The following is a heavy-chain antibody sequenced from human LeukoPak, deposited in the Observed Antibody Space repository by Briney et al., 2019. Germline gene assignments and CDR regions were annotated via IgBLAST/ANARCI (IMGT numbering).Heavy chain of an antibody. J-gene: IGHJ4*02. CDR1: GFTFSSYA. D-gene: IGHD3-22*01. Sequence: PGGSLRLSCAASGFTFSSYAMSWVRQAPGKGLEWVSAISGSGGSTYYAASVKGRFTISRDNSKNTLYLQMNSLRAEDTAVYYCAKESQHYYDSSGYGYWGQGTLVTVSS. V-gene: IGHV3-23*01. CDR3: AKESQHYYDSSGYGY. CDR2: ISGSGGST.